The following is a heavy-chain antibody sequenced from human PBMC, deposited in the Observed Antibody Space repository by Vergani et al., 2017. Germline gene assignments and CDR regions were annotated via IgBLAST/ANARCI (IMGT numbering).Heavy chain of an antibody. CDR1: GFTFGDDA. Sequence: VQLVESGGELVQPGRPLRLSCTASGFTFGDDAISWFRQAPGKGPEWVAIIWYDGSNTYYADSVKGRFTVSRDNSRNTLFLQMNSLRVEDTAVYYCARSRYDSSGFSTIFRYWGQGTRVTVSS. D-gene: IGHD3-22*01. CDR2: IWYDGSNT. CDR3: ARSRYDSSGFSTIFRY. J-gene: IGHJ4*02. V-gene: IGHV3-33*01.